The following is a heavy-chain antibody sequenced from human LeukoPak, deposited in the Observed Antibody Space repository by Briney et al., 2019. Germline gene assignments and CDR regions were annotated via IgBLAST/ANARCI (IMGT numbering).Heavy chain of an antibody. CDR3: ASGSYSNYVGVMDV. CDR1: GYTFTSYG. CDR2: ISAYNGNT. D-gene: IGHD4-11*01. J-gene: IGHJ6*03. V-gene: IGHV1-18*01. Sequence: ASVKVSCKASGYTFTSYGISWVRQAPGQGLEWMGWISAYNGNTNYAQKLQGRVTMTTDTSTSTAYMELRSLRSGDTAVYYCASGSYSNYVGVMDVWGKGTTVTVSS.